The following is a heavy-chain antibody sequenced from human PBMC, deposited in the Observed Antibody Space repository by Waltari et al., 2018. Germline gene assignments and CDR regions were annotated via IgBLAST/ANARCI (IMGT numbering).Heavy chain of an antibody. J-gene: IGHJ4*02. D-gene: IGHD1-7*01. Sequence: QVQLQESGPGLVKPSETLSITSTVSGGSLSGYYWTWIRQPPGKGLEWIGYIYFSGSTNYNPSLKSRLTMSVDTSKNQFSLKLTSVTAADTAVYYCARRSGNYGQDFDYWGQGILVTVSS. CDR1: GGSLSGYY. V-gene: IGHV4-59*01. CDR3: ARRSGNYGQDFDY. CDR2: IYFSGST.